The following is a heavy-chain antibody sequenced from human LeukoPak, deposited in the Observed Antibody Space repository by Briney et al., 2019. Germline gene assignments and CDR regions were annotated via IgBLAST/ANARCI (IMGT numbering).Heavy chain of an antibody. CDR3: AVIVGATTYFDY. CDR1: GYTFTSYY. V-gene: IGHV1-46*01. Sequence: ASVKVSCKASGYTFTSYYMHWVRQAPGQGLEWMGIINPSGGSTSYAQKFQGRVTMTRDTSTSTVYMELSSLRSEDTVVYYCAVIVGATTYFDYWGQGTLVTVSS. D-gene: IGHD1-26*01. CDR2: INPSGGST. J-gene: IGHJ4*02.